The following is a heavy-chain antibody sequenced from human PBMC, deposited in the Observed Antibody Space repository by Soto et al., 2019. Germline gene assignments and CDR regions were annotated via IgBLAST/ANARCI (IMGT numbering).Heavy chain of an antibody. CDR2: ITVSNGNT. V-gene: IGHV1-18*04. D-gene: IGHD5-18*01. CDR3: ARSYSYGDYWYFDD. Sequence: QGQLVQSGAEVKKPGASVKVSCKASGYTFSTYGVSWVRQAPGQGLEWMGWITVSNGNTTYIDNLQGRVTMTTDTSTNTDYMAVWRLRSDDSAVYYCARSYSYGDYWYFDDWGQGPLVIVSS. CDR1: GYTFSTYG. J-gene: IGHJ4*02.